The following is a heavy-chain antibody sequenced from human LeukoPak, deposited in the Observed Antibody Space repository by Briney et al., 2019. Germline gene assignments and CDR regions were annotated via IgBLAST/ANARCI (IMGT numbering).Heavy chain of an antibody. CDR2: INPNSGGT. CDR1: GYTFTGYY. V-gene: IGHV1-2*02. Sequence: ASVKVSCKASGYTFTGYYMHWVRQAPGQGVECMVWINPNSGGTNYAQKFQGRVTMTRDTSISTAYMELSRLRSDDTAVYYCARSIAAAGHFDYWGQGTLVTVSS. J-gene: IGHJ4*02. D-gene: IGHD6-13*01. CDR3: ARSIAAAGHFDY.